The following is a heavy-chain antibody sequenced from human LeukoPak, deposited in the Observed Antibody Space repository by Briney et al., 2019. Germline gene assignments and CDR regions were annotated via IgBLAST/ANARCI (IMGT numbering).Heavy chain of an antibody. Sequence: GASVKVSCKAPGYTFTSYDINWVRQATGQGLEWMGWMNPNSGNTGYAQKFQGRVTITRNTSISTAYMELSSLRSEDTAVYYCARGLGQHYDYVWGSYRTYYMDVWGKGTTVTVSS. CDR3: ARGLGQHYDYVWGSYRTYYMDV. D-gene: IGHD3-16*02. CDR2: MNPNSGNT. V-gene: IGHV1-8*03. CDR1: GYTFTSYD. J-gene: IGHJ6*03.